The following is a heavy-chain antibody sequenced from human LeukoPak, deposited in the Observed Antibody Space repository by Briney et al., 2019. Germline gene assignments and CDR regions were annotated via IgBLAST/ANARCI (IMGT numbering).Heavy chain of an antibody. V-gene: IGHV3-64*01. J-gene: IGHJ6*02. CDR2: ILRHGGST. CDR3: ARVMQGATESKYYYYVMDV. CDR1: RFMFSRYT. D-gene: IGHD1-26*01. Sequence: GWSQSLPCPASRFMFSRYTMHWVRQAAGKGLAYVSAILRHGGSTYYANSVQGKFTISRDNSKITLYLQMASLRAEDMSVYYCARVMQGATESKYYYYVMDVWGQGPRSPSP.